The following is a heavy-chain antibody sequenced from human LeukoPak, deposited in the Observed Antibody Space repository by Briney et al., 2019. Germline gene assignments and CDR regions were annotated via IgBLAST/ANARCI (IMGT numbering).Heavy chain of an antibody. Sequence: GGSLRLSCAASGFTFNNYAMSWVRQAPGKGLEWVAAISGNGGRTYYTDSVKGRFTISRDNPKNTLYLLMNSLSAEDTALCYCAKEQTSSGYFDYWGQGTLVTVSS. CDR3: AKEQTSSGYFDY. V-gene: IGHV3-23*01. J-gene: IGHJ4*02. CDR2: ISGNGGRT. D-gene: IGHD3-10*01. CDR1: GFTFNNYA.